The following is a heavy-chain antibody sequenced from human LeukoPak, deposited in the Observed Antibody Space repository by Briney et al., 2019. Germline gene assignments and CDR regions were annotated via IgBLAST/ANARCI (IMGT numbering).Heavy chain of an antibody. J-gene: IGHJ3*02. Sequence: GRSLRLSCAASGFTFSSYAMSWVRQAPGKGLEWVSAISGSGGSTYYADSVKGRFTISRDNSKNTLYLQMNSLRAEDTAVYYCAKDGVSIVVVVAATDAFDIWGQGTMVTVSS. D-gene: IGHD2-15*01. CDR1: GFTFSSYA. CDR2: ISGSGGST. V-gene: IGHV3-23*01. CDR3: AKDGVSIVVVVAATDAFDI.